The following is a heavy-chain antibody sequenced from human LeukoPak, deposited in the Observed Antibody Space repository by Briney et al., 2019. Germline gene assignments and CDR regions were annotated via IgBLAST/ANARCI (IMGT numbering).Heavy chain of an antibody. CDR1: GFTFSNYW. J-gene: IGHJ4*02. CDR3: ARDLSIVGAGDDY. CDR2: IYSGGST. D-gene: IGHD1-26*01. Sequence: PGGSLRLSCEASGFTFSNYWMSWVRQAPGKGLEWVSVIYSGGSTYYADSVKGRFTISRDNSKNTLYLQMNSLRAEDTAVYYCARDLSIVGAGDDYWGQGTLVTVSS. V-gene: IGHV3-66*01.